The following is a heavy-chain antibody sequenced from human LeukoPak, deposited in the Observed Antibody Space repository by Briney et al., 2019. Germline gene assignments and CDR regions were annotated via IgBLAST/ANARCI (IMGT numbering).Heavy chain of an antibody. J-gene: IGHJ5*01. D-gene: IGHD4-17*01. CDR3: TKDPNGDYVGAFDS. CDR1: GFTFSNFA. Sequence: PGGSLRLSCAASGFTFSNFAMTWVRQAPGKGLEWVSSLSSRQLHTYYSDSVKGRFTISRDNSKNTPYLQMNGLRADDTAIYYCTKDPNGDYVGAFDSWGQGILVTVSS. V-gene: IGHV3-23*01. CDR2: LSSRQLHT.